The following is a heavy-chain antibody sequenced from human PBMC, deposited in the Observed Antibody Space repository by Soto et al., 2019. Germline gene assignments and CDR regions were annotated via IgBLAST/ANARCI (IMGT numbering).Heavy chain of an antibody. CDR1: GGSHGSGSYY. J-gene: IGHJ5*02. CDR3: ARKGRDWFDP. Sequence: ILYLTCTVSGGSHGSGSYYRSWIRQHPGKGLEWIGYIYYSGSTYYNPSLKSRVTISVDTSKNQFSLKLSSVTAADTAVYYCARKGRDWFDPWGQGTLVTV. V-gene: IGHV4-31*03. CDR2: IYYSGST. D-gene: IGHD1-26*01.